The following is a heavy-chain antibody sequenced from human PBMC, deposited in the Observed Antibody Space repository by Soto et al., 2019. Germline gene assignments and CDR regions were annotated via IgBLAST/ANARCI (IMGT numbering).Heavy chain of an antibody. J-gene: IGHJ5*02. CDR1: GFTFKNCA. D-gene: IGHD3-3*01. CDR2: ISGSGTNT. Sequence: EVQLLESGGGLVQPGGSLRLSCAASGFTFKNCAMSWVRQAPGKGLEWVSVISGSGTNTDYADSVKGRFTISRDNSKNTLYMQMNRLRDEDTAIYFCVKDQSGISWGQGTLVTVSS. CDR3: VKDQSGIS. V-gene: IGHV3-23*01.